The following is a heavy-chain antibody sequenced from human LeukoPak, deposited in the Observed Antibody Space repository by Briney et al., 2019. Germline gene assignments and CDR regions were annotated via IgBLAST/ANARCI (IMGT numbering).Heavy chain of an antibody. CDR3: ARGRPLLYSSGWSSDY. J-gene: IGHJ4*02. D-gene: IGHD6-19*01. CDR1: GFTFSNYW. CDR2: INQDGSEK. Sequence: GGSLRLSCAASGFTFSNYWMSWVRQAPGEGLEWVANINQDGSEKYSVDSVKGRFTISRDNAKNSLYLQANSLRAEDTAVYYCARGRPLLYSSGWSSDYWGQGALVTVSS. V-gene: IGHV3-7*01.